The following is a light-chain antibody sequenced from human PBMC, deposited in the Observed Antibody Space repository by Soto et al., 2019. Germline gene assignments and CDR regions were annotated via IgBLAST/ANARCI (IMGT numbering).Light chain of an antibody. Sequence: QSALTQPPSASGSPGQSVTISCTGTSSDVGNYNYFSWYQQHPGKAPRLMIYQVNKRPSGVPDRFSGSKSGNTASLTVSVLQAEDEADYYCTSYSGVNQVLFGGGTKLTVL. CDR2: QVN. V-gene: IGLV2-8*01. CDR1: SSDVGNYNY. CDR3: TSYSGVNQVL. J-gene: IGLJ3*02.